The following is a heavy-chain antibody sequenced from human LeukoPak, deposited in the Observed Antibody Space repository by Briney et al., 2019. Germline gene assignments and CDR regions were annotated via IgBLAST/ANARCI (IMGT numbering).Heavy chain of an antibody. CDR1: GFTFTDFW. CDR3: ATGPYSAFEM. CDR2: VKGDEIST. J-gene: IGHJ3*02. Sequence: PGGSLRLSCAASGFTFTDFWMHWVRQAPGGGLVWVSRVKGDEISTLYADSVRGRFTISRDNAKNTLYLQMNSLRADGTALYYCATGPYSAFEMWGQGTMVTVSS. D-gene: IGHD2-21*01. V-gene: IGHV3-74*01.